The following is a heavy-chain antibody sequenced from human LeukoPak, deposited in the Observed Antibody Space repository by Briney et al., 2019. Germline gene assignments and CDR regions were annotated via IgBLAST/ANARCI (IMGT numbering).Heavy chain of an antibody. CDR3: ARGTSAYDSYSSGWPPFDY. Sequence: PSQTLSLTCTVSGGSISSADYSWSWIRQPPGKGLEWIGYIYNSGSTYYNPSLESRLTISVDTSKNQFSLKLNSVTAADTAVYYCARGTSAYDSYSSGWPPFDYWGQGTLVTVSS. D-gene: IGHD6-19*01. V-gene: IGHV4-30-4*01. CDR2: IYNSGST. CDR1: GGSISSADYS. J-gene: IGHJ4*02.